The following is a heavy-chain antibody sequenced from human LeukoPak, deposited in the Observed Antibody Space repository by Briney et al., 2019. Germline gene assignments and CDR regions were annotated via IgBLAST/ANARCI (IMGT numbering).Heavy chain of an antibody. V-gene: IGHV1-2*02. CDR2: INPNSGGT. CDR1: GYTFTGYY. Sequence: ASVKVSCKASGYTFTGYYMHWVRQAPGQGLEWMGWINPNSGGTNYAQKFQGRVTMTRDTSISTAYMELSRLRSEDTAVYYCARDLRFGELSFLPFDYSGQGTLVTVSS. D-gene: IGHD3-10*01. CDR3: ARDLRFGELSFLPFDY. J-gene: IGHJ4*02.